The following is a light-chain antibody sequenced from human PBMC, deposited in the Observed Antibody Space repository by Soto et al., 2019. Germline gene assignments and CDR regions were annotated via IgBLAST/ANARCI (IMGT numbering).Light chain of an antibody. V-gene: IGKV1-5*01. CDR3: QQYHTFWT. CDR2: DVS. Sequence: IRMTQSPSSLSASLGDRVTITCRASPTINKWLAWYQQKPGKAPELLIYDVSTLKSGVPSRFSGSGSGTEFTLTISSLQPDDSATYYCQQYHTFWTFGQGTKVDI. J-gene: IGKJ1*01. CDR1: PTINKW.